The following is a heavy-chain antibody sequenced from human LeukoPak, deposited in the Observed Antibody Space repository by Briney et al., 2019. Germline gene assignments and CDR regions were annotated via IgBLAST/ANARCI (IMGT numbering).Heavy chain of an antibody. CDR3: ARAGYCSGGSCYPYYYYYYMDV. J-gene: IGHJ6*03. V-gene: IGHV1-18*01. Sequence: ASVKVSYEASGYTFTSYAISWVRQAPGQGLEWMGWISGHNDDTNYAQRLQGRVTMTTDTSTSTAYMELRSLRSDDTAVYYCARAGYCSGGSCYPYYYYYYMDVWGKGTTVTVSS. D-gene: IGHD2-15*01. CDR1: GYTFTSYA. CDR2: ISGHNDDT.